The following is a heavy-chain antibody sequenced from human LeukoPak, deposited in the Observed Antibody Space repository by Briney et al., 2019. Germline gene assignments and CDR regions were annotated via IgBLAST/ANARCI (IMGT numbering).Heavy chain of an antibody. CDR2: IWYDGSNK. D-gene: IGHD3-22*01. J-gene: IGHJ1*01. CDR1: GFTFKNYG. V-gene: IGHV3-33*01. Sequence: LSFAGSGFTFKNYGMHRVRPASGKGPEWVAVIWYDGSNKYYADSVKGRFTISRDNSKNTLYLKMNSLRAEDTAVYYCARGDYYDSSGYSQYFQHWGQGTLVNVSS. CDR3: ARGDYYDSSGYSQYFQH.